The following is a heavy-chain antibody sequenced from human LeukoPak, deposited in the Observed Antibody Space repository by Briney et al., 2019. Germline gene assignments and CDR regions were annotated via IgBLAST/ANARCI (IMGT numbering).Heavy chain of an antibody. V-gene: IGHV3-30*03. CDR2: ISYDGSNK. Sequence: GGSLRLSCAASGFTFSSYGMHWVRQAPSKGLEWVAVISYDGSNKYYADSVKGRFTISRDNSKNTLYLQMNSLRAEDTAVYYCATKPTGYYNDYWGQGTLVTVSS. D-gene: IGHD3-9*01. CDR1: GFTFSSYG. CDR3: ATKPTGYYNDY. J-gene: IGHJ4*02.